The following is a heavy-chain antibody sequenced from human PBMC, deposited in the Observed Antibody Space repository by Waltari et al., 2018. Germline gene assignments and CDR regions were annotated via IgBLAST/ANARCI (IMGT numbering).Heavy chain of an antibody. V-gene: IGHV4-39*02. CDR3: ATYIGSSIGTAAFDV. D-gene: IGHD5-12*01. J-gene: IGHJ3*01. Sequence: PPVQGLGWAGTMSGTGANYDSPSHKGRVTVPRDQDKNHLSLKLAYVTATDAAVYYCATYIGSSIGTAAFDVWGQGTMVTVSS. CDR2: MSGTGAN.